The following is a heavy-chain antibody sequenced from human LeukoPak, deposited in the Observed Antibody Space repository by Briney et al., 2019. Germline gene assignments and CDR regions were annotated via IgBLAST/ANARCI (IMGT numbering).Heavy chain of an antibody. CDR2: ISGSGGTT. CDR1: GFTFSSYA. Sequence: GGSLRLSCAASGFTFSSYAMRWLRQAPGKGLEWVAAISGSGGTTFYADSVKGRFNISRDNSKNTLYLQMNSLKAEDTAVYSCAKDGDMTTVTTRADYWGQGTQVTVSS. V-gene: IGHV3-23*01. CDR3: AKDGDMTTVTTRADY. D-gene: IGHD4-17*01. J-gene: IGHJ4*02.